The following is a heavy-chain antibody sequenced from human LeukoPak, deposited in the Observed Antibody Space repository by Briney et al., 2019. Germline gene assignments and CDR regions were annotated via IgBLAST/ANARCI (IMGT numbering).Heavy chain of an antibody. CDR2: VSNSGDYI. CDR1: GFSFSSYR. CDR3: AKLLNDYGDYYFDY. J-gene: IGHJ4*02. V-gene: IGHV3-21*04. D-gene: IGHD4-17*01. Sequence: GGSLRLSCAASGFSFSSYRMNWVRQAPGKGLEWVSSVSNSGDYIHYADSVKGRFTISRDNSKNTLYLQMNSLRADDTAVYYCAKLLNDYGDYYFDYWGQGTLVTVSS.